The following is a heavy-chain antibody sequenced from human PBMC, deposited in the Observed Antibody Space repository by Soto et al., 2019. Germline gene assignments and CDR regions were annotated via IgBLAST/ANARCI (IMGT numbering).Heavy chain of an antibody. Sequence: ASVKVSCKASGYTFTSYYMHWVRQAPGQGLEWMGIINPSGGSTSYAQKFQGRVTMTRDTSTSTVYMELSSLRSEDTAVYYCAGGYCSGGSCFAFDIWGQGTMVTVSS. V-gene: IGHV1-46*03. CDR2: INPSGGST. CDR3: AGGYCSGGSCFAFDI. J-gene: IGHJ3*02. D-gene: IGHD2-15*01. CDR1: GYTFTSYY.